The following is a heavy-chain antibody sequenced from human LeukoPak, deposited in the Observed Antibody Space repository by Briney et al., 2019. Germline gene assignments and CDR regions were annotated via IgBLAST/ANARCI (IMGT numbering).Heavy chain of an antibody. D-gene: IGHD3-3*01. CDR1: GYSFTSYW. V-gene: IGHV5-51*01. CDR2: IYPGDSDT. Sequence: GESLKISCKGSGYSFTSYWIGWGRQMPGKGLEWMGIIYPGDSDTRYSPSFQGQVTISADKSISTAYLQWSSLKASDTAMYYCARSTYYDFWSGTPPENYFDYWGQGTLVTVSS. J-gene: IGHJ4*02. CDR3: ARSTYYDFWSGTPPENYFDY.